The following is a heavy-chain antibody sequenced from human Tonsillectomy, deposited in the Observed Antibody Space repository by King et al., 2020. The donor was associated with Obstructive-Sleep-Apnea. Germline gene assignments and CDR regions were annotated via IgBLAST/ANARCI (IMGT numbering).Heavy chain of an antibody. D-gene: IGHD1-7*01. CDR2: ISWDGGSK. CDR3: TRDIGTGTTYYFDY. CDR1: GFTFDDYT. V-gene: IGHV3-43*01. J-gene: IGHJ4*02. Sequence: VQLVESGGVVVQPGGSLRLSCAASGFTFDDYTMHWVRQAPGKGLEWVSLISWDGGSKYYADSVKGRFTISRDNSKNSLSLQMNSLRTEDTALYYCTRDIGTGTTYYFDYGGQGTLVTVSS.